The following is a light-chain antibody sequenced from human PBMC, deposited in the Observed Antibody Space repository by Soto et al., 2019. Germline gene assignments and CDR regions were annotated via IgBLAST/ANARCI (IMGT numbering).Light chain of an antibody. CDR2: GAS. CDR3: QQYGGPVPWT. V-gene: IGKV3-20*01. Sequence: EIVLTQSPGTLSLSPGERATLSCRASQSVSSSYLAWYQQKPGQAPRLLIYGASTRATGIPDRFTGSGSGTDFTLTIARLEPEDFALYYCQQYGGPVPWTFGQGTKVDIK. CDR1: QSVSSSY. J-gene: IGKJ1*01.